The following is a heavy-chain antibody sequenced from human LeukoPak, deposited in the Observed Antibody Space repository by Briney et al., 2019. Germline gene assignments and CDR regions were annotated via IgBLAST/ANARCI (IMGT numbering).Heavy chain of an antibody. CDR1: GFTFSSYS. J-gene: IGHJ4*02. CDR3: AKLSAIAAAAPDY. V-gene: IGHV3-21*04. Sequence: RSGGSLRLSCAASGFTFSSYSMNWVRQAPGKGLEWVSSISSSSSYIYYADSVKGRFTISRDNSKNTLYLQMNSLRAEDTAVYYCAKLSAIAAAAPDYWGQGTLVTVSS. CDR2: ISSSSSYI. D-gene: IGHD6-13*01.